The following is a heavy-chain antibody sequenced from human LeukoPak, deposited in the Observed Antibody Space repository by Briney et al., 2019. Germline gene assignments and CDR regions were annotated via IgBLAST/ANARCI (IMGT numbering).Heavy chain of an antibody. Sequence: SETLSLTCAVSGGSISSYYWSWIRQPPGEGLEWIGYIYYSGSTNYNRSLKSRVTISVDPSKNHFSLKLSSVTAADTAVYYCARGRGSGWSRRPFDYWGQGTLVTVSS. D-gene: IGHD6-19*01. CDR1: GGSISSYY. CDR2: IYYSGST. V-gene: IGHV4-59*12. J-gene: IGHJ4*02. CDR3: ARGRGSGWSRRPFDY.